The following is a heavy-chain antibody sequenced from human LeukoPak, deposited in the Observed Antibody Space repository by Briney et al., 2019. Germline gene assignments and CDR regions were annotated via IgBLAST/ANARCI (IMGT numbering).Heavy chain of an antibody. Sequence: SVKVSCKASGGTFSSYAISWVRQAPGQGREWMGGIIPIFGTANYAQKFQGRVTITTDESTSTAYMELSSLRSEDTAVYYCARGVVVPAASYYYYYMDVWGKGTTVTVSS. CDR1: GGTFSSYA. J-gene: IGHJ6*03. D-gene: IGHD2-2*01. CDR3: ARGVVVPAASYYYYYMDV. CDR2: IIPIFGTA. V-gene: IGHV1-69*05.